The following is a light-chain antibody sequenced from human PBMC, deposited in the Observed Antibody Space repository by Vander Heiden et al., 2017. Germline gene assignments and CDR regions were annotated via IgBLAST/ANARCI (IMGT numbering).Light chain of an antibody. V-gene: IGLV3-1*01. CDR3: QAWDSSVLYV. CDR2: QDR. J-gene: IGLJ1*01. CDR1: NLGDKF. Sequence: SYELTQPPSVSVPPGQAATITCSGKNLGDKFASWYQHKSGQSPVLVMYQDRRRPSGIPDQLAAAHSGDTATLTISDIQAMNEADYYCQAWDSSVLYVFGSGTKVTVL.